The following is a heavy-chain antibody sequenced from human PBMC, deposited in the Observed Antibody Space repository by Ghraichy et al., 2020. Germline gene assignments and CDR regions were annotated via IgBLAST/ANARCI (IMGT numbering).Heavy chain of an antibody. Sequence: ASVKVSCKASGYTFTGYYMHWVRQAPGQGLEWMGWINPNSADTNYAQKFQGRVTMTRDTSISTAYMELSRLRSDDTAVYYCARVSVPYIAAASLDWGQGTLVTVSS. CDR1: GYTFTGYY. CDR3: ARVSVPYIAAASLD. V-gene: IGHV1-2*02. D-gene: IGHD6-13*01. J-gene: IGHJ4*02. CDR2: INPNSADT.